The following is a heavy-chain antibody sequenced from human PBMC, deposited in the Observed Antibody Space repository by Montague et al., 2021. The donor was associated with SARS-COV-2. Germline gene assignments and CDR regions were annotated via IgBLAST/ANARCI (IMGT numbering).Heavy chain of an antibody. V-gene: IGHV4-59*12. D-gene: IGHD3-3*01. CDR1: GGSISPYY. CDR2: TSYSGST. J-gene: IGHJ6*02. Sequence: SETLSLTCTVSGGSISPYYWSWIRQSPGKGLECIRYTSYSGSTDYSPSLKSRVTISIDTSKNQFSLKLSSVTAADTAVYYCARWGEYYDSPYYYYAMDVWGQGTAVTVSS. CDR3: ARWGEYYDSPYYYYAMDV.